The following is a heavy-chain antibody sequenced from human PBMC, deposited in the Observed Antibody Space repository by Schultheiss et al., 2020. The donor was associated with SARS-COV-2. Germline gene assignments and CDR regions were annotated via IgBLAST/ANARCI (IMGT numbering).Heavy chain of an antibody. CDR1: GGSISGYY. J-gene: IGHJ6*02. Sequence: SETLSLTCTVSGGSISGYYWSWIRQLPGKGLEYIGYIYYSGSTYYNPSLKSRVTLSVDTSKNQFSLKLSSVTAADTAVYYCASRGTGDYGMDVWGQGTTVTVSS. V-gene: IGHV4-59*12. CDR3: ASRGTGDYGMDV. D-gene: IGHD3/OR15-3a*01. CDR2: IYYSGST.